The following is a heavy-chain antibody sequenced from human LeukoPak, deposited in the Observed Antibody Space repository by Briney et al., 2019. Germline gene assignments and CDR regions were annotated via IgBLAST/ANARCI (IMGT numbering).Heavy chain of an antibody. V-gene: IGHV3-30*04. Sequence: GGSLRLSCSNCALTFSRYAMHRVRGAPGQGLEGVAVISCDGSNKYSAASVKGRFTISRDNSKNTLYLQMNSLRAEDTTVYYCAREARGENWFDPWGQGTLVTVSS. CDR2: ISCDGSNK. D-gene: IGHD6-6*01. J-gene: IGHJ5*02. CDR3: AREARGENWFDP. CDR1: ALTFSRYA.